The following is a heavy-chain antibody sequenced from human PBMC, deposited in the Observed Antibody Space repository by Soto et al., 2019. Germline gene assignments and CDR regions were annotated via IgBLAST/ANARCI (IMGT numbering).Heavy chain of an antibody. J-gene: IGHJ4*02. CDR1: GGTFSNFA. CDR2: IVPMFGRA. CDR3: ACSRPSYYYDSSGLSYYFDY. V-gene: IGHV1-69*01. Sequence: QVQLVQSGAEVKKPGSSVKVSCKASGGTFSNFAISWVRQAPGQGLEWMGGIVPMFGRANYAQKFQGRVTITAHESKSTAYMELSSLRSEDTAVYYCACSRPSYYYDSSGLSYYFDYWGQGTLVTVSS. D-gene: IGHD3-22*01.